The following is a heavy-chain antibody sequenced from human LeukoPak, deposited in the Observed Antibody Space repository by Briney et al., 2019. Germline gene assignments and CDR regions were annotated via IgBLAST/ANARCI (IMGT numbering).Heavy chain of an antibody. CDR2: IYSDDST. Sequence: PGGSLRLSCAASGFTVSSNYMSWVRQTPRKGLDFVSPIYSDDSTYYADSVKGRFTISRDTSKNTLYLQMNSLRAEDTAVYFCARGTNRDPWGQGTLVTVSS. V-gene: IGHV3-66*01. CDR1: GFTVSSNY. J-gene: IGHJ5*02. D-gene: IGHD3-10*01. CDR3: ARGTNRDP.